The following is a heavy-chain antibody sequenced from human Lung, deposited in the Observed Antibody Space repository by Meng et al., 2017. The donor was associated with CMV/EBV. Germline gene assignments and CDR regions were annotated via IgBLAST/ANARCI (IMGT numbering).Heavy chain of an antibody. CDR2: ISVYNGDA. CDR3: ARRREIYSFKRGGGDGYCDN. D-gene: IGHD3-16*01. Sequence: AAXXVSXKASGYDFRSFPITWVRQAPGQGLEWMGWISVYNGDANYGQKFQGRVTMTTDQATTTAYMELRSLSSDDTGVYYCARRREIYSFKRGGGDGYCDNWCPGTXVTVSS. J-gene: IGHJ4*02. V-gene: IGHV1-18*04. CDR1: GYDFRSFP.